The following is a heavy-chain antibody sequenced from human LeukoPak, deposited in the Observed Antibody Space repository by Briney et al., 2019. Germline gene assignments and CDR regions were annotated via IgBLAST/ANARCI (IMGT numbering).Heavy chain of an antibody. Sequence: GESLKISCKGSGYSFTSYWIGWVRQMPGKGLEWMGIIYPGDPDTRYSPSFQGQVTISADKSISTAYLQWSSLKASDTAMYYCARTDSGVRYFDWLPDAFDIWGQGTMVTVSS. CDR2: IYPGDPDT. CDR1: GYSFTSYW. J-gene: IGHJ3*02. CDR3: ARTDSGVRYFDWLPDAFDI. D-gene: IGHD3-9*01. V-gene: IGHV5-51*01.